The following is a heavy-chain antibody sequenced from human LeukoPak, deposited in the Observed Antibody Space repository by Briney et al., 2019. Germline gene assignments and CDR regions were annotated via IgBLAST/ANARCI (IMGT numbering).Heavy chain of an antibody. CDR3: ARDNSVEDTAWWFDP. CDR2: MNPNSGNT. J-gene: IGHJ5*02. CDR1: GYTFTSYD. V-gene: IGHV1-8*01. D-gene: IGHD4-23*01. Sequence: ASVKVSCKASGYTFTSYDINWVRQASGQGLEWMGWMNPNSGNTGYAQKFQGRVTMTRDMSTSTDYMELSSLRSEDTAVYYCARDNSVEDTAWWFDPWGQGTLVTVSS.